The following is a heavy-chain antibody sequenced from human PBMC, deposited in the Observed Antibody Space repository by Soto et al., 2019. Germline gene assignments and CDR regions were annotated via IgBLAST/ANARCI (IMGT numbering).Heavy chain of an antibody. Sequence: SETLSLTCAVYGGSFSGYYWSWIRQPPGKGLEWIGEINHSGGTNYNPSLKSRVTISVDTSKNQFSLKLSSVTAADTAVYYCARERPAGSRLDTWGQGTLVTVSS. CDR1: GGSFSGYY. V-gene: IGHV4-34*01. J-gene: IGHJ5*02. CDR3: ARERPAGSRLDT. D-gene: IGHD6-13*01. CDR2: INHSGGT.